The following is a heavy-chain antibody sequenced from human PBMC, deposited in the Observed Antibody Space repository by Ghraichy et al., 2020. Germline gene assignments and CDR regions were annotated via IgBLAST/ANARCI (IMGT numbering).Heavy chain of an antibody. J-gene: IGHJ4*02. D-gene: IGHD1-26*01. CDR1: GGSISSYY. Sequence: SETLSLTCTVSGGSISSYYWSWIRQPPGKGLEWIGYIYYSGSTNYNPSLKSRVTISVDTSKNQFSLKLSSVTAADTAVYYCARDRSGSYYFDYWGQGTLVTISS. V-gene: IGHV4-59*01. CDR3: ARDRSGSYYFDY. CDR2: IYYSGST.